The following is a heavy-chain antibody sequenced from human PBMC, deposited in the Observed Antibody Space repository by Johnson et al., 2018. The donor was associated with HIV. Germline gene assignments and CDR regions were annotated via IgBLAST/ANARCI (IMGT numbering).Heavy chain of an antibody. V-gene: IGHV3-30*18. D-gene: IGHD3-22*01. CDR2: ISYDGSNK. Sequence: QMLLVESGGGVVQPGRSLRLSCAASGSTFSSYGVPWVRPATGKGLEWVAVISYDGSNKYYADFVKGRFTISRDNSKKTLYLQMNSLRAEDTAGYYCAKEGSGYFHAFDIWGQGTMVTVSS. CDR3: AKEGSGYFHAFDI. J-gene: IGHJ3*02. CDR1: GSTFSSYG.